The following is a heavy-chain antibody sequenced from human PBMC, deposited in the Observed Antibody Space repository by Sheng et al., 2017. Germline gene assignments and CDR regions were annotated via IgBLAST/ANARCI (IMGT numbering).Heavy chain of an antibody. CDR2: VYHSGSS. V-gene: IGHV4-59*01. J-gene: IGHJ4*02. CDR1: GASITSYY. D-gene: IGHD2-15*01. Sequence: QVQLQPSGAGLVKPSETLSLTCSVSGASITSYYWGWIRQPPGRGLEWIGHVYHSGSSYYNASLRSRVTISVDTSKKQFSXTLTSMTTADTAVYFCARSWWNAFDFWGQGILVSVS. CDR3: ARSWWNAFDF.